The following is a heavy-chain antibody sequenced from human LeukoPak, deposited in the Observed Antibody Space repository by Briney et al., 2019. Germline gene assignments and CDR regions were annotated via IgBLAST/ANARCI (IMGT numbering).Heavy chain of an antibody. V-gene: IGHV3-30*03. Sequence: GGSLRLSCAASGVTFSSYGMHWVRQAPGKGLEWVALISSDGNDKLYGDSVKGPFTISRADSKRTLYLQMNSLRAEDTAVYYCTTKVIRGNSGDDYDDWGQGTLVTVSS. D-gene: IGHD5-12*01. CDR2: ISSDGNDK. CDR3: TTKVIRGNSGDDYDD. CDR1: GVTFSSYG. J-gene: IGHJ4*02.